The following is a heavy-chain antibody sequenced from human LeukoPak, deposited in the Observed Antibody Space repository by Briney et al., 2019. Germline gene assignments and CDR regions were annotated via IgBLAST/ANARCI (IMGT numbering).Heavy chain of an antibody. V-gene: IGHV4-34*01. J-gene: IGHJ6*03. Sequence: SETLSLTCAVYGGSFSGYYWSWIRQPPGKGLEWIGEINHSGSTNYNPSLKSRVTISVDTSKHQFSLKLSSVTAADTAVYYCARGDIVVVPAAFYYYYYMDVWGKGTTVTVSS. CDR2: INHSGST. CDR1: GGSFSGYY. D-gene: IGHD2-2*01. CDR3: ARGDIVVVPAAFYYYYYMDV.